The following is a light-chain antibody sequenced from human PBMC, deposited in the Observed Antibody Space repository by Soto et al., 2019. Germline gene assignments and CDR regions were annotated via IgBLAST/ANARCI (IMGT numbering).Light chain of an antibody. Sequence: EIVLTQFPGTLSLSPGERATLSCRASQSVSSGYLAWYQQKPGQAPRLLIYGASSRATGIPDRFSGSGSGTDFTLTISRLEPEDFAVYYCQQHGSSPITFGQGTRLEIK. J-gene: IGKJ5*01. CDR1: QSVSSGY. CDR3: QQHGSSPIT. CDR2: GAS. V-gene: IGKV3-20*01.